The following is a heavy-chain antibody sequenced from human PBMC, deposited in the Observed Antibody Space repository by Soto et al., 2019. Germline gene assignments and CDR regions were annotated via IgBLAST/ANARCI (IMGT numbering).Heavy chain of an antibody. CDR1: GDTFSTYA. V-gene: IGHV1-69*06. J-gene: IGHJ6*02. CDR2: AIPLLGTS. Sequence: VQMVQSGAEVKKPGSSVKVSCKASGDTFSTYAISWVRQAPGQGLEWMGGAIPLLGTSDNAQKFQGRVTISADKSTTTAYMELSSLTSEDTAVYYCARYGRYKYGGYCGMDVWGQGTTVIVTS. D-gene: IGHD5-18*01. CDR3: ARYGRYKYGGYCGMDV.